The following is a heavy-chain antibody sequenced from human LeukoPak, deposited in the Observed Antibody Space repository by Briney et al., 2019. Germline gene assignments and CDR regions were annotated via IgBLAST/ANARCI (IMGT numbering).Heavy chain of an antibody. CDR2: IYYSGST. J-gene: IGHJ4*02. Sequence: SETLSLTCTVSGGSISSSSYYWGWIRQPPGKGLEWIVSIYYSGSTYYNPSLKSRVTISVDTSKNQFSLKLSSVTAADTAVYYCARLKRYSSGWYHYFDYWGQGTLVTVSS. D-gene: IGHD6-19*01. CDR3: ARLKRYSSGWYHYFDY. V-gene: IGHV4-39*01. CDR1: GGSISSSSYY.